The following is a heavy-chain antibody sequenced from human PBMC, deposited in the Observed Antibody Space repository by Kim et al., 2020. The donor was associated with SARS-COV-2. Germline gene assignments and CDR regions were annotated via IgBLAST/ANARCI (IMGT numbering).Heavy chain of an antibody. CDR3: TTDMYDGSTSGY. J-gene: IGHJ4*02. V-gene: IGHV3-15*01. Sequence: DYAAPVKGRFTISRDDSKNTLYLQMNSLKTEDTAVYYCTTDMYDGSTSGYWGQGSLVTVSS. D-gene: IGHD1-26*01.